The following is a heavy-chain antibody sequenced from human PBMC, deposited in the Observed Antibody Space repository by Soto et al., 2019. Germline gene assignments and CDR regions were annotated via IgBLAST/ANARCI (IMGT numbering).Heavy chain of an antibody. CDR3: ARDSGYDSIGYYYLSGMDV. CDR1: GGSISSGDYY. J-gene: IGHJ6*02. Sequence: PSETLSLTCTVSGGSISSGDYYWSWIRQPPGKGLEWIGYIYYSGSTYYNPSLKSRVTISVDTSKNQFSLKLSPVTAADTAVYYCARDSGYDSIGYYYLSGMDVWVQGTTVTVSS. V-gene: IGHV4-30-4*01. CDR2: IYYSGST. D-gene: IGHD3-22*01.